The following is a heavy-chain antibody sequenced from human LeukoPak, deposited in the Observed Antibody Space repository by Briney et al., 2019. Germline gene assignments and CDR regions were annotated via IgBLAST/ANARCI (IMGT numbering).Heavy chain of an antibody. J-gene: IGHJ4*02. CDR3: TTDNYSMIFDY. V-gene: IGHV3-15*01. CDR2: IKSKTDGGTT. CDR1: GFTLSNAW. D-gene: IGHD4-11*01. Sequence: GGSLRLSCAASGFTLSNAWMSWVRQAPGKGLEWVGRIKSKTDGGTTDYAAPVKGRFTISRDDSKNTLYLQMNSLKTEDTAVYYCTTDNYSMIFDYWGQGTLVTVSS.